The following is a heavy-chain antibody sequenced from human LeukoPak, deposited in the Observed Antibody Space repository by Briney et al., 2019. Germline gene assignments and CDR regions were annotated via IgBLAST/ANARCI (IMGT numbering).Heavy chain of an antibody. J-gene: IGHJ4*02. D-gene: IGHD3-10*01. Sequence: PGGSLRLSCAASGFTFSDYYMTWIRQTPGKGLEWISYISSSGTTIYYADSVKGRFTISRDNAKNSLYLQMNSLRAEDTAVYYCARGEGIEDYYGSGSYYPSYWGQGTLVTVSS. CDR3: ARGEGIEDYYGSGSYYPSY. CDR2: ISSSGTTI. CDR1: GFTFSDYY. V-gene: IGHV3-11*04.